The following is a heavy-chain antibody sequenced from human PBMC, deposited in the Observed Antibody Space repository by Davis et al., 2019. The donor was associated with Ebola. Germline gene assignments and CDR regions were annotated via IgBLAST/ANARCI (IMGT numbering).Heavy chain of an antibody. CDR2: IHKDGNEK. CDR3: TTYRVSGY. J-gene: IGHJ4*02. CDR1: GFTFNSFA. V-gene: IGHV3-7*03. D-gene: IGHD2-21*01. Sequence: PGGSLRLSCAASGFTFNSFAMSWVRQAPGKGLEWVASIHKDGNEKYYVDSVKGRFTISRDNAKNSLYLQMNSLRVEDTAIYYCTTYRVSGYWGQGTLVTVSS.